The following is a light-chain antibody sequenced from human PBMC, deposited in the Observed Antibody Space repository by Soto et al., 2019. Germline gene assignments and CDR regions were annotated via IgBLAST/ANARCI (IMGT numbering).Light chain of an antibody. V-gene: IGLV2-14*03. CDR3: SSYTTSNTLV. Sequence: QSALTQPASVSGSPGQSITISCTGTSSDVGAYNFVSWYQQHPGKAPKLMIYDVTNRPSGVSSRFSGSKSGNTASLAISGLRAEDEADYYCSSYTTSNTLVFGGGTQLTVL. J-gene: IGLJ2*01. CDR1: SSDVGAYNF. CDR2: DVT.